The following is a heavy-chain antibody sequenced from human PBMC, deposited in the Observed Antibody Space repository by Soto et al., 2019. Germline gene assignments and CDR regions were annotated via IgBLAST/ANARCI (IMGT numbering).Heavy chain of an antibody. V-gene: IGHV4-59*01. CDR1: GGSISSYY. J-gene: IGHJ5*02. D-gene: IGHD1-26*01. CDR2: IYYSGST. CDR3: ARDSTRTTDREYNWFDP. Sequence: PSDTLSLTCTVSGGSISSYYWSWIRQPPGKGLEWIGYIYYSGSTNYNPSLKSRVTISVDTSKNQFSLKLSSVTAADTAVYYCARDSTRTTDREYNWFDPWGQGTLVTVSS.